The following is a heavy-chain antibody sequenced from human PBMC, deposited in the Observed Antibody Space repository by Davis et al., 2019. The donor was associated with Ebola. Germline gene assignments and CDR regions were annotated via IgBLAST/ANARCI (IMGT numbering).Heavy chain of an antibody. CDR2: ITDNGGNT. CDR1: GFTLSTYA. D-gene: IGHD5-24*01. J-gene: IGHJ4*02. CDR3: ARDRGGGYCFDY. Sequence: GESLKISCLASGFTLSTYAMHWVRQAPGKGLDYVAGITDNGGNTYHADSVKGRFTISRDNAKDSLYLQMNSLRAEDTAVYYCARDRGGGYCFDYWGQGTLVTVSS. V-gene: IGHV3-64*04.